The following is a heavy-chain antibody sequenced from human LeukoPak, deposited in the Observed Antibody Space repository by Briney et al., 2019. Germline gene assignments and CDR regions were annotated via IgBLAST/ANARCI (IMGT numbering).Heavy chain of an antibody. D-gene: IGHD2-21*02. V-gene: IGHV4-30-2*01. CDR1: GGPISSGGYS. Sequence: SETLSLTCAVSGGPISSGGYSWSWIRQPPGKGLEWIGYIYHSGSTYYNPSLKSRVTISVDRSKNQFSLKLSSVTAADTAVYYCARESNCGGDCYYFQHWGQGTLVTVSS. CDR2: IYHSGST. J-gene: IGHJ1*01. CDR3: ARESNCGGDCYYFQH.